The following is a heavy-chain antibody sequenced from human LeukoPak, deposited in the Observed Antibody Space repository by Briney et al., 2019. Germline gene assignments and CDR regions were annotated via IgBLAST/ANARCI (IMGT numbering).Heavy chain of an antibody. CDR2: IYYSGST. CDR1: GGSISSSSYY. D-gene: IGHD5-18*01. Sequence: PSETLSLTCTVSGGSISSSSYYWGWIRQPPGKGLEWIGSIYYSGSTYYNPSLKSRVTISVDTSKNQFSLKLSSVTAADTAVYYCARDRERVQLWSWGQGTLVTVSS. CDR3: ARDRERVQLWS. J-gene: IGHJ5*02. V-gene: IGHV4-39*07.